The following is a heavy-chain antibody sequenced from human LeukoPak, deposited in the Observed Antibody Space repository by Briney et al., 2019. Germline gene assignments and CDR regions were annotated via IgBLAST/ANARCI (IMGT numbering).Heavy chain of an antibody. D-gene: IGHD3-22*01. J-gene: IGHJ5*02. CDR2: ISGSGGST. CDR1: GFTFSSYS. V-gene: IGHV3-23*01. Sequence: GGSLRLSCAASGFTFSSYSMNWVRQAPGKGLEWVSAISGSGGSTYYADSVKGRFTISRDNSKNTLYLQMNSLRAEDTAVYYCAKADTYYYDSSGSAWGQGTLVTVSS. CDR3: AKADTYYYDSSGSA.